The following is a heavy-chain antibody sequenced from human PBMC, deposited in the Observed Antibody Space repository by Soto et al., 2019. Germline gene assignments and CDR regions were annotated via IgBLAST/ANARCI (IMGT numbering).Heavy chain of an antibody. CDR2: IKQDGSEK. CDR1: GFTFSSYW. V-gene: IGHV3-7*03. Sequence: GGSLRLSCAASGFTFSSYWMSWVRQAPGKGLEWVANIKQDGSEKYYVDSVKGRFTISRDNAKNSLYLQMNSLRAEDTAVYYCARDLRSGGSYSYYYYGMDVWGQGTTVTVSS. J-gene: IGHJ6*02. CDR3: ARDLRSGGSYSYYYYGMDV. D-gene: IGHD1-26*01.